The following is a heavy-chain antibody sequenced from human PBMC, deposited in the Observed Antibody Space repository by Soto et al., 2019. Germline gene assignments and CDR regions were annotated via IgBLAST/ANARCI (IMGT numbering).Heavy chain of an antibody. J-gene: IGHJ6*02. D-gene: IGHD2-15*01. V-gene: IGHV1-69*01. Sequence: QVQLVQSGAEVKKPGSSVKVSCKASGGTFSSYANSWVRQAPGQGLEWMGGIIPIFGTANYAQKFQGRVTITADESTSTAYMELSSLRSEDTAVYYCARDDCSGGSCFNSDYYYGMDVWGQGTTVTVSS. CDR2: IIPIFGTA. CDR1: GGTFSSYA. CDR3: ARDDCSGGSCFNSDYYYGMDV.